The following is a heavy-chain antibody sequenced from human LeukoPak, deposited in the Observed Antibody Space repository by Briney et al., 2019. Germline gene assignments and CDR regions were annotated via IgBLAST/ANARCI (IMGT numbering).Heavy chain of an antibody. Sequence: SETLSLTCTVSGGSISSYYWSWIRQPPGEELEWIGYIYYSGSTNYNPSPKSRVTISVDTSKNQFSLKLSSVTAADTAVYYCARGAVAGRFSLRPTGAYYMDVWGKGTTVTVSS. V-gene: IGHV4-59*01. CDR1: GGSISSYY. CDR2: IYYSGST. D-gene: IGHD6-13*01. CDR3: ARGAVAGRFSLRPTGAYYMDV. J-gene: IGHJ6*03.